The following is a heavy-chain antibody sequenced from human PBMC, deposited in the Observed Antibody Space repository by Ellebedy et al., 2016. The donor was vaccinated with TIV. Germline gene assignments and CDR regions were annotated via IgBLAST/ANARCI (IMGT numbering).Heavy chain of an antibody. J-gene: IGHJ6*03. Sequence: GGSLRLXXTASGFTLSRFAVHWVRQAPGRGLEWMAVISYDGSNTYYADSVRGRFTISRDNSKDTLYLQMNSLRTEDTAVYYCAREIGEWQLYSPYLDYYMDVWGKGTTVTVSS. D-gene: IGHD3-3*01. CDR2: ISYDGSNT. CDR3: AREIGEWQLYSPYLDYYMDV. V-gene: IGHV3-30-3*01. CDR1: GFTLSRFA.